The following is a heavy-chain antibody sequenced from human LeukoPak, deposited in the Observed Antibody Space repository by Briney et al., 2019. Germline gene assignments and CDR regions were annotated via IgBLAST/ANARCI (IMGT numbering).Heavy chain of an antibody. CDR3: ARYGSGRGQPFDY. Sequence: ASVKVSCKVSGYTLTELSMHWVRQAPGKGLEWMGGFDPEDGETIYAQKFQGRVTMTRDTSISTAYMELSSLRSEDTAVYYCARYGSGRGQPFDYWGQGTLVTVSS. D-gene: IGHD3-10*01. J-gene: IGHJ4*02. V-gene: IGHV1-24*01. CDR2: FDPEDGET. CDR1: GYTLTELS.